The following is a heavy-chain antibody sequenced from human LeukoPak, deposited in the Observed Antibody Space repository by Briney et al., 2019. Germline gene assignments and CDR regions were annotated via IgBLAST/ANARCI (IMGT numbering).Heavy chain of an antibody. CDR2: FSGGGDT. J-gene: IGHJ4*02. D-gene: IGHD3-9*01. CDR1: GFTFTRGA. V-gene: IGHV3-23*01. Sequence: PGGSLRLSCAASGFTFTRGAMSWVRQAPGKGLEWVSAFSGGGDTYYADSVKGRFTISRDTPKNTLYLQMNSLSAEDTAVYYCAKEGLRYFDFDFWGQGTLVTVSS. CDR3: AKEGLRYFDFDF.